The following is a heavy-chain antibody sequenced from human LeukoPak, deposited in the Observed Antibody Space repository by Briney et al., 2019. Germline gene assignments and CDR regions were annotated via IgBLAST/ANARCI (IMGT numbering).Heavy chain of an antibody. V-gene: IGHV1-46*01. CDR1: GYTFTSYY. D-gene: IGHD3-10*01. CDR2: INPSGGST. CDR3: ARGPSITMVRGGQWYYYMDV. J-gene: IGHJ6*03. Sequence: ASVKVSCKASGYTFTSYYIHWVRQAPGQGLEWMGLINPSGGSTNYAQKFQGRVTMTRDTSTSTVYMELSSLRSVDTAVYYCARGPSITMVRGGQWYYYMDVWGKGTTVTISS.